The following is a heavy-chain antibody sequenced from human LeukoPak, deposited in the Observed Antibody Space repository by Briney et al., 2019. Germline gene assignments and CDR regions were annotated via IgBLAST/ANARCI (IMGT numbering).Heavy chain of an antibody. CDR2: IFPGGSV. V-gene: IGHV4-4*07. Sequence: SETLSLTCSVSGGSISSYHWTWIRQPAGRGLEWIGRIFPGGSVNYNPSLESRLTLSIDTSKNQFSLELTSVTAADTAMYFCGFSEGDFWGQGALVTVSS. CDR3: GFSEGDF. D-gene: IGHD6-25*01. CDR1: GGSISSYH. J-gene: IGHJ4*02.